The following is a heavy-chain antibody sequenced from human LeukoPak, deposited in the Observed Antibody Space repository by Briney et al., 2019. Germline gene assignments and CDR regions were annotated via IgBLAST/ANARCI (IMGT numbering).Heavy chain of an antibody. V-gene: IGHV4-61*02. CDR2: IDTSESI. J-gene: IGHJ4*02. D-gene: IGHD3-22*01. CDR3: AIASSGIFYYFDY. CDR1: GGSISSGCYY. Sequence: SQTLSLTCTVSGGSISSGCYYWGWLRQPGGKGREGIGRIDTSESINYNPSLKSRVTMTVDTSKNQFYLKLSSVTAADTAVYYCAIASSGIFYYFDYWGQGTLVTVSS.